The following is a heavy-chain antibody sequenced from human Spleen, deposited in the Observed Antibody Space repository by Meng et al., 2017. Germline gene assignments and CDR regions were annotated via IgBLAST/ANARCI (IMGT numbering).Heavy chain of an antibody. CDR3: AHRLGSGSYFFDY. Sequence: HITLKSSSPTLAHPALPLPLTFTLSVFSLNTFGVGVVWIRQPPGKALEWLALIYWDDDIRYSPSLKNRLTITKDTSKNQVVLTMTHMDPVDTATYYCAHRLGSGSYFFDYWGQGTLVTVSS. CDR2: IYWDDDI. V-gene: IGHV2-5*02. D-gene: IGHD1-26*01. J-gene: IGHJ4*02. CDR1: VFSLNTFGVG.